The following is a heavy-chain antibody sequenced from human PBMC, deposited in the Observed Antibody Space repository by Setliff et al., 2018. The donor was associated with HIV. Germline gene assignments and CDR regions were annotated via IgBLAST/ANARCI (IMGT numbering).Heavy chain of an antibody. Sequence: SETLSLTCSVSGGSVNSYHWSWIRQPPGKGLEWIGYIYKSGTTNYSPSLKSRVTLSVDTSKNQFSLKVTSVTAADTAVYYCAREIQFSATTYYYYYMDDWGRGTTVTVSS. CDR1: GGSVNSYH. D-gene: IGHD5-18*01. CDR3: AREIQFSATTYYYYYMDD. CDR2: IYKSGTT. V-gene: IGHV4-4*08. J-gene: IGHJ6*03.